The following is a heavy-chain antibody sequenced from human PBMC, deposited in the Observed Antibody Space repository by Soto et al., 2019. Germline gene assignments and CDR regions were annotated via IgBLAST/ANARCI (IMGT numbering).Heavy chain of an antibody. Sequence: QVQLVQSGAEVKKPGASVKVSCKASGYTFTSYGISWVRQAPGQGLEWMGWISAYNGNTNYAQKLQGRVTMTTDTSTSTAYMELRSLRSDDTAVYYCARDRPYIVVVPAADTLPLWPWGQGTLVTVSS. J-gene: IGHJ5*02. CDR2: ISAYNGNT. D-gene: IGHD2-2*01. CDR3: ARDRPYIVVVPAADTLPLWP. V-gene: IGHV1-18*04. CDR1: GYTFTSYG.